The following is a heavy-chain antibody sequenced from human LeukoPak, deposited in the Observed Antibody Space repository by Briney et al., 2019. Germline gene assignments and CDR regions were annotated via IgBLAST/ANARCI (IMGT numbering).Heavy chain of an antibody. CDR2: INPKNAGT. CDR3: ARETSYCSSTSCYSWFDP. J-gene: IGHJ5*02. V-gene: IGHV1-2*02. Sequence: ASAKVSCKASGYTFTGHYMHWVRQAPGQGLEWMGWINPKNAGTNFAQRFQGRVTMTRDTSISTVYMELSSLRSEDTAVYYCARETSYCSSTSCYSWFDPWGQGTLVTVSS. D-gene: IGHD2-2*02. CDR1: GYTFTGHY.